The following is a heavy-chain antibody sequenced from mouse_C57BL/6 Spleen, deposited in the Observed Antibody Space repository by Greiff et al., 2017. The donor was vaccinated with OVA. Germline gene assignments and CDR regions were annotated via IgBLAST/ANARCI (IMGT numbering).Heavy chain of an antibody. CDR1: GYTFTSYW. CDR3: ARSEAAWFAD. CDR2: IDPSDSYT. V-gene: IGHV1-69*01. Sequence: QVQLQQPGAELVMPGASVKLSCKASGYTFTSYWMHWVKQRPGQGLEWIGEIDPSDSYTNYNHKFKGKSTLTVDKSSSTAYMQLSSLTSEDSAVYYCARSEAAWFADWGQGTLVTVSA. J-gene: IGHJ3*01.